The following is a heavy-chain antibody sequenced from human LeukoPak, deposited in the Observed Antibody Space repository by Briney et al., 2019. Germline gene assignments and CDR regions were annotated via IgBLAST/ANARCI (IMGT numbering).Heavy chain of an antibody. D-gene: IGHD5-24*01. V-gene: IGHV3-7*03. Sequence: GGSLRLSCAASGFMFSSNWMSWVRLAPGKGLEWVANIKEDGTETYYVDSVKGRFTISRDNGKKSLYLQMNSLRVEDTAVYYCAKEGRSLQTYWGQGTLVTVSS. J-gene: IGHJ4*02. CDR1: GFMFSSNW. CDR2: IKEDGTET. CDR3: AKEGRSLQTY.